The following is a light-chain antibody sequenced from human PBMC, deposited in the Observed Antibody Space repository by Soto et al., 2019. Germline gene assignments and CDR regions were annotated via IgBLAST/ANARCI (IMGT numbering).Light chain of an antibody. J-gene: IGKJ2*01. CDR1: QSVSSD. Sequence: EIVMTQSPATLSVSPGDRVTLSCRASQSVSSDLAWYQQRPGQAPRLLIYGASTRATGIPARFSGTGSGTEFTLTISSLQSEDFAIYSCQQYNNWPYTFGQGTKLEIK. CDR3: QQYNNWPYT. V-gene: IGKV3-15*01. CDR2: GAS.